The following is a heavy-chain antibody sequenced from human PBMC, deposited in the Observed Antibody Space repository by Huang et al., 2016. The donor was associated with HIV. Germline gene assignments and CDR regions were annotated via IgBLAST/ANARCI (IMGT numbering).Heavy chain of an antibody. D-gene: IGHD1-26*01. V-gene: IGHV3-11*01. J-gene: IGHJ4*02. Sequence: QVQLVESGGGLVKPGGSLRLSCAASGFNFRDYYLSWIRQAPGKRLEWVSDISSSGSDIYYTDSVKGRFTISRDNAKNSLYLQMNSLRAEDTAVYYCARSSGELGAPHNWGQGTLVTVSS. CDR1: GFNFRDYY. CDR2: ISSSGSDI. CDR3: ARSSGELGAPHN.